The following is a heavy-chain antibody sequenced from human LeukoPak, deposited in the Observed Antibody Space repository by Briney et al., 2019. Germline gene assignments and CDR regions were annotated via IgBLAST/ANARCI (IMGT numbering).Heavy chain of an antibody. Sequence: PSETLSLTCTVSDDSINNNYWSWIRQPPGKGLEWLGNIYYSGRIYHNPSLQTRVIMSVDSSKNQFSLRLASVTAVDTAVYYCAKTRSGTYYGDSFDVWGPGILVTVSS. D-gene: IGHD1-26*01. CDR3: AKTRSGTYYGDSFDV. CDR2: IYYSGRI. V-gene: IGHV4-59*04. CDR1: DDSINNNY. J-gene: IGHJ3*01.